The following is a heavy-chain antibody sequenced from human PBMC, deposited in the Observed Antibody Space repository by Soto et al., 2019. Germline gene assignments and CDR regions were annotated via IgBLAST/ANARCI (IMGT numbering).Heavy chain of an antibody. J-gene: IGHJ6*02. CDR3: AKHSVGTAMGIYYGMDV. CDR2: ISYDGSNK. D-gene: IGHD5-18*01. CDR1: GFTFSSYG. V-gene: IGHV3-30*18. Sequence: GGSLRLSCAASGFTFSSYGMHWVRQAPGKGLEWVAVISYDGSNKYYADSVKGRFTISRDNSKNTLYLQMNSLRAEDTAVYYCAKHSVGTAMGIYYGMDVWGQGTTVTVSS.